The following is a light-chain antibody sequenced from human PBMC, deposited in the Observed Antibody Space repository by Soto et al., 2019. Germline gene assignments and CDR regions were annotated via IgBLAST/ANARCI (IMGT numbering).Light chain of an antibody. CDR3: QQCNNWPLT. J-gene: IGKJ1*01. CDR1: QSVSSN. CDR2: GAS. V-gene: IGKV3-15*01. Sequence: EIVMTQSPDTLSVSPGERATLFCRASQSVSSNLVWYQQKPGQAPRLLIYGASTRATGIPARFSGSGSGTEFTLTISSLQSEDFAVYYCQQCNNWPLTFGQGTKVEIK.